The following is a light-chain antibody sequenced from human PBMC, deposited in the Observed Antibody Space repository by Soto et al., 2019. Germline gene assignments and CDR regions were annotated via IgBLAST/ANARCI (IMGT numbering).Light chain of an antibody. CDR1: SSDVGGYNY. CDR3: SSYAGSNNFV. J-gene: IGLJ1*01. CDR2: EVS. V-gene: IGLV2-8*01. Sequence: QSSLTQPPSASGSPGQSVTISCTGTSSDVGGYNYVSWYQQHPGKAPKLMIYEVSKRPSGVPDRFSGSKSGNTASPTVSGLQAEDEADYCCSSYAGSNNFVFGTGTKVTVL.